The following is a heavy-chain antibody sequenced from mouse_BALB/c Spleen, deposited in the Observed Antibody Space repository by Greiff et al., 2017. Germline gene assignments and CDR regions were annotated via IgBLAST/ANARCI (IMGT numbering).Heavy chain of an antibody. J-gene: IGHJ2*01. CDR1: GFSLTSYG. CDR2: IWAGGST. V-gene: IGHV2-9*02. Sequence: VQLQQSGPGLVAPSQSLSITCTVSGFSLTSYGVHWVRQPPGKGLEWLGVIWAGGSTNYNSALMSRLSISKDNSKSQVFLKMNSLQTDDTAMYYCARDRYYGRGYFDYWGQGTTLTVSS. CDR3: ARDRYYGRGYFDY. D-gene: IGHD1-1*01.